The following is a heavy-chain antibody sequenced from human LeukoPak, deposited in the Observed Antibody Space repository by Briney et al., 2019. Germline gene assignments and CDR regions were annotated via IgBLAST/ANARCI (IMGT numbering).Heavy chain of an antibody. CDR1: GFTFSDYY. D-gene: IGHD6-19*01. J-gene: IGHJ4*02. CDR2: ISSSGSTI. Sequence: GGSLRLSCAASGFTFSDYYMSWIRQAPGKGLEWVSYISSSGSTIYYADSVKGRFTISRDNAKNSLYLQMNSLRAEDAALYYCAKDISEQWLVPGYYFDYWGQGTLVTVSS. CDR3: AKDISEQWLVPGYYFDY. V-gene: IGHV3-11*01.